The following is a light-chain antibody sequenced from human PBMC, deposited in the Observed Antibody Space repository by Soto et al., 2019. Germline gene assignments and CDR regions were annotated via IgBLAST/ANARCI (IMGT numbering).Light chain of an antibody. V-gene: IGKV1-5*03. CDR3: QHYHDYPFT. CDR1: QNIGGW. J-gene: IGKJ4*01. CDR2: KTS. Sequence: DIQMTQSPSTLSASVGDRVTITCRASQNIGGWLAWYQQKPGKAPNLLIHKTSTLQSGVPLRFSGSGSGTEFTLTISSLQPDDSAAYYCQHYHDYPFTFGGGTKVEIK.